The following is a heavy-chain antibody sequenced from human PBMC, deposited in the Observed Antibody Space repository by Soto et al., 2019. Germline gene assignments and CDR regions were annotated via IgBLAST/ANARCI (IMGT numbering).Heavy chain of an antibody. CDR1: GGSISSGDYY. CDR2: IYYSGSI. CDR3: AREDDGGDRDYYGLDV. Sequence: SETLSLTCTVSGGSISSGDYYWSWIRQPPGKGLEWIGYIYYSGSIIYNPSFKSRVTISVDTSKNQFSLQLSSVTAADSAVYFCAREDDGGDRDYYGLDVWGQGTTVTVS. J-gene: IGHJ6*02. D-gene: IGHD2-21*02. V-gene: IGHV4-30-4*01.